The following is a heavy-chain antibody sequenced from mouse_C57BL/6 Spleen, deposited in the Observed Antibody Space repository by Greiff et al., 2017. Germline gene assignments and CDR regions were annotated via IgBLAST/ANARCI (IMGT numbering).Heavy chain of an antibody. CDR1: GFSLTSYG. V-gene: IGHV2-5*01. CDR2: IWRGGST. Sequence: VKLMESGPGLVQPSQSLSITCTVSGFSLTSYGVHWVRQSPGKGLEWLGVIWRGGSTDYNAAFMSRLSITKDNSKSPVFFKMNSLQADDTAIYYCAKNPLYSNYSYYYAMDYWGQGTSVTVSS. D-gene: IGHD2-5*01. J-gene: IGHJ4*01. CDR3: AKNPLYSNYSYYYAMDY.